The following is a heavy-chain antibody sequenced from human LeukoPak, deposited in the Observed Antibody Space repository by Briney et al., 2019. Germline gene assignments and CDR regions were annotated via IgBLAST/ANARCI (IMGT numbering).Heavy chain of an antibody. CDR3: ARGAWGDYYYYYMDV. CDR2: INAGNGNT. V-gene: IGHV1-3*01. Sequence: GASVKVSCKASGYTFTSYAMHWVRQAPGQRLEWMGWINAGNGNTKYSQKFQGRVTITRDTSASTAYMELSSLRSEDTAVYYCARGAWGDYYYYYMDVWGKGTTVTVSS. CDR1: GYTFTSYA. J-gene: IGHJ6*03. D-gene: IGHD3-16*01.